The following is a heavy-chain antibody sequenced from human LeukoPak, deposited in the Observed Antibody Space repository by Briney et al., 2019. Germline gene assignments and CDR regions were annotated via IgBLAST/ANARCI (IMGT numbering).Heavy chain of an antibody. CDR1: GYTFTYYS. V-gene: IGHV7-4-1*02. CDR2: INTDTGNP. Sequence: ASVKVSCKASGYTFTYYSISWERQAPGQGLEWMGWINTDTGNPTYAQDFTGRFVFSLDTSVSTAYLQINSLRAEDSAMYYCARDGGGRGVPNNLASWGQGTLVTVSS. J-gene: IGHJ4*02. D-gene: IGHD3-16*01. CDR3: ARDGGGRGVPNNLAS.